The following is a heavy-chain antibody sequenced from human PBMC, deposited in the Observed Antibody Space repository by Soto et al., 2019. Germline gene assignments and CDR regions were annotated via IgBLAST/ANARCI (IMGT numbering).Heavy chain of an antibody. J-gene: IGHJ4*02. CDR2: IIPILGTG. V-gene: IGHV1-69*13. D-gene: IGHD5-12*01. CDR1: GGTFSNYA. CDR3: ARPVEMATISRSYLFY. Sequence: SVQVPCQASGGTFSNYAINWVRQAPGQGLEWMGGIIPILGTGNYAQKFQGRVTITADESTSTAYLDLSGLRPEDTAVYYCARPVEMATISRSYLFYWGQGTLVTSPQ.